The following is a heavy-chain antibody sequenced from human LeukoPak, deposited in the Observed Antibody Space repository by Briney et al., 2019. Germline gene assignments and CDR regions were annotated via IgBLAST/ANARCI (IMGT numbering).Heavy chain of an antibody. V-gene: IGHV5-51*01. CDR1: GYSFTSYW. D-gene: IGHD2-21*01. CDR2: IYPGDSDT. CDR3: ATTNSAPYWYFGMDV. J-gene: IGHJ6*02. Sequence: GESLKISCKGSGYSFTSYWIGWVRQMPGKGLEWMGIIYPGDSDTRYSPSFQGQVTISADKSISTAYLQWSSLKASDTAMYYCATTNSAPYWYFGMDVWGQGTTVTVSS.